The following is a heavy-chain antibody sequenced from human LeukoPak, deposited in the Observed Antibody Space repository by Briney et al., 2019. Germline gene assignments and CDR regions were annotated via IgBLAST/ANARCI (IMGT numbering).Heavy chain of an antibody. D-gene: IGHD6-13*01. CDR1: GYTFTDYF. CDR2: INPNSGAT. V-gene: IGHV1-2*02. Sequence: ASVKVSCKASGYTFTDYFIHWIRHAPGQGLEWMGWINPNSGATSYAQKFQGRVTMTRDTSINTGNMELTGLRFDDTAVYYCARELSAVGRWGAFDMWGQGTMVTVSS. J-gene: IGHJ3*02. CDR3: ARELSAVGRWGAFDM.